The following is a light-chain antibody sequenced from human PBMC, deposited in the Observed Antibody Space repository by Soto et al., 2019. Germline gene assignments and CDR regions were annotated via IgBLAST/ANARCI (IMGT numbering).Light chain of an antibody. CDR2: DVS. Sequence: QSVLTQPRSVSGSPGQSVTISCTGTSSDVGGYNYVSWYQQHPGKAPKLMIYDVSKRPSGVPDRFSGSKSGKTASLIISGLQAEDEADYYCCSYAGSSWVFGGGTKVTV. J-gene: IGLJ3*02. V-gene: IGLV2-11*01. CDR3: CSYAGSSWV. CDR1: SSDVGGYNY.